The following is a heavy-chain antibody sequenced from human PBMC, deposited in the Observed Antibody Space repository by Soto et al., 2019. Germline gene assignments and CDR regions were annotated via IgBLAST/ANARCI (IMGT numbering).Heavy chain of an antibody. V-gene: IGHV1-8*01. Sequence: QVQLVQSGAEVKKPGASVKVSCKASGYTFTSYDINWVRQATGQGREWMGWRNPNSGNTGNAQKCQGRATMTRTTSISTAYRELSSLRFEDTAVYYCAVAQWLVPRHFDYWGQGTLVTVSS. CDR1: GYTFTSYD. J-gene: IGHJ4*02. D-gene: IGHD6-19*01. CDR2: RNPNSGNT. CDR3: AVAQWLVPRHFDY.